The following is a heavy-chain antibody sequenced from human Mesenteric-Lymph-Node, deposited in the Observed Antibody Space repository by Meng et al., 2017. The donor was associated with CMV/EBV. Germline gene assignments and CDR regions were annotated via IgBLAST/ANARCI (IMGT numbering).Heavy chain of an antibody. J-gene: IGHJ4*02. CDR3: APNVDTAMVTVG. Sequence: GESLKISCAASGFSFSSYEMIWVRQAPGKGLEWVAVIWYDGSNKYYADSVKGRFTISRDNSKNTLYLQMNSLRAEDTAVYYCAPNVDTAMVTVGWGQGTLVTVSS. D-gene: IGHD5-18*01. CDR2: IWYDGSNK. V-gene: IGHV3-33*08. CDR1: GFSFSSYE.